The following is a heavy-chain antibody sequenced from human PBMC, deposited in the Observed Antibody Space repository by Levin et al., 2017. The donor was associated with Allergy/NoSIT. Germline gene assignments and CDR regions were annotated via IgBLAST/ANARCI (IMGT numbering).Heavy chain of an antibody. Sequence: GGSLRLSCKASGSTFTSYYIHWVRQAPGQGLEWMGIINPNGGITSYAQKFQGRVTMTRDTSTNTVYMELSSLRSQDTAVYYCARDQYGGDKLRGYAFDIWGQGTMVTVSS. J-gene: IGHJ3*02. D-gene: IGHD2-21*02. V-gene: IGHV1-46*01. CDR3: ARDQYGGDKLRGYAFDI. CDR1: GSTFTSYY. CDR2: INPNGGIT.